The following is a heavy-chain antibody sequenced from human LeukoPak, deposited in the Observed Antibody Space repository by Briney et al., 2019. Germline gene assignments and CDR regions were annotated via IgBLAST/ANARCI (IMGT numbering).Heavy chain of an antibody. CDR1: GFTFSHYA. D-gene: IGHD3-22*01. J-gene: IGHJ4*02. CDR2: ISYGGNNQ. Sequence: PGGSLRLSCGASGFTFSHYAMNWVRQAPGQGLEWVAIISYGGNNQYYADSVKGRFTISRDNTKSTVYLQMNSLRPEDTAVYYCARAPDSSGYYYHFDYWGQGTLVTVSS. V-gene: IGHV3-30-3*01. CDR3: ARAPDSSGYYYHFDY.